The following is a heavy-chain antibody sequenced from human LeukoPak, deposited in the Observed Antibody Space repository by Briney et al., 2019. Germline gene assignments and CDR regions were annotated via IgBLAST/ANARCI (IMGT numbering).Heavy chain of an antibody. Sequence: GPVKVSCKASGYTFTSYAMNWVRQAPRQGLEWMGWINTNTGNPTYAQGFTGRFVFSLDTSVSTAYLQISSLKAEDTAVYYCARDNHCSSTSCSFDYWGQGTLVTVSS. CDR1: GYTFTSYA. CDR2: INTNTGNP. J-gene: IGHJ4*02. CDR3: ARDNHCSSTSCSFDY. V-gene: IGHV7-4-1*02. D-gene: IGHD2-2*01.